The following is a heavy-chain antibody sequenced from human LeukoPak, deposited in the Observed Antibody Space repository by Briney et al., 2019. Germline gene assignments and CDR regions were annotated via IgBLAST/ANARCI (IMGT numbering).Heavy chain of an antibody. CDR3: AMSSRVRGVLDY. Sequence: SETLSLTCAVYGGSFSGYYWSWIRQPPGKGLEWIGEINHSGSTNYNPSLKSRVTISVDTSKNQFSLKLSSVTAADTAVYYCAMSSRVRGVLDYWGQGTLVTVSS. CDR2: INHSGST. V-gene: IGHV4-34*01. D-gene: IGHD3-10*02. J-gene: IGHJ4*02. CDR1: GGSFSGYY.